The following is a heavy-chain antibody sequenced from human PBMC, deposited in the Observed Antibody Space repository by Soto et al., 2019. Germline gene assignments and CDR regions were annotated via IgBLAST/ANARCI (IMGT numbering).Heavy chain of an antibody. CDR1: GYSFTTYG. CDR2: ISAYNGNT. CDR3: AREGPGPYYCYGMDV. V-gene: IGHV1-18*01. J-gene: IGHJ6*02. Sequence: QVQLVQSGGEVKKPGASVKVSCKTSGYSFTTYGISWVRQAPGQGLEWMGWISAYNGNTNYAQKLQDRVTMTTDTSTSTAYMELRSLVYDDTAVYYCAREGPGPYYCYGMDVWGQGSTVTVSS.